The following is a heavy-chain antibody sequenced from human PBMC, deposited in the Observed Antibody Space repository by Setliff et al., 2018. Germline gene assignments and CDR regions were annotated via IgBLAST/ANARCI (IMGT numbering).Heavy chain of an antibody. CDR3: TRSRAPRVVLAADFDL. D-gene: IGHD3-16*01. J-gene: IGHJ4*02. Sequence: GASVKVSCKTSGFSFSTFGFSWVRQAPGQGLEWMGWISPYSGESNYAQKFQDRLTVTADTSTETTYMELRSLTSDDTAVYFCTRSRAPRVVLAADFDLWGQGTLVTVSS. V-gene: IGHV1-18*01. CDR2: ISPYSGES. CDR1: GFSFSTFG.